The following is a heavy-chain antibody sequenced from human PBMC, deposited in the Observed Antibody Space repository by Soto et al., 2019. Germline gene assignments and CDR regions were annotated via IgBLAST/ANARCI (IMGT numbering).Heavy chain of an antibody. D-gene: IGHD3-3*01. CDR2: IYHSGDS. CDR3: AREIYKSGYPHNWFDP. Sequence: PSETPSLTCTVSGGSISSDGYYWSWIRQHPGKGLEYIGYIYHSGDSYYTPSLGRRVTISVDTSENQFSLHLRSVTAADTALYYCAREIYKSGYPHNWFDPWGQGIPVTVSS. V-gene: IGHV4-31*03. J-gene: IGHJ5*02. CDR1: GGSISSDGYY.